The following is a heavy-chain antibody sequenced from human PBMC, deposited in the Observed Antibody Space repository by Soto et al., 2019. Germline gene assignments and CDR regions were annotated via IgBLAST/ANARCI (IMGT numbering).Heavy chain of an antibody. CDR3: ARGGDLYCSGGSCYSWFDP. Sequence: QVQLVQSGAEVKKPGASVKVSCKASGYTFTGYYMHWVRQAPGQGLEWMGWINPNSGGTNYAQKFQGWVTRTRDTSISTAYMELSRLSSDDTAVYYWARGGDLYCSGGSCYSWFDPWGQGTLVTVSS. V-gene: IGHV1-2*04. D-gene: IGHD2-15*01. CDR2: INPNSGGT. J-gene: IGHJ5*02. CDR1: GYTFTGYY.